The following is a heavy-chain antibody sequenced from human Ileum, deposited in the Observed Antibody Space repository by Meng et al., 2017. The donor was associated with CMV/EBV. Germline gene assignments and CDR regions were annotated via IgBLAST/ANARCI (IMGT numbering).Heavy chain of an antibody. Sequence: SVKVSCKASVGTFSSYAISWVRQAPGQGLEWMGGIIPIFGTANYAQKFQGRVTITTDESTSTAYMELSSLRSEDTAVYYCARGVGATFGFDYWGQGTLVTVSS. D-gene: IGHD1-26*01. CDR2: IIPIFGTA. CDR1: VGTFSSYA. CDR3: ARGVGATFGFDY. V-gene: IGHV1-69*05. J-gene: IGHJ4*02.